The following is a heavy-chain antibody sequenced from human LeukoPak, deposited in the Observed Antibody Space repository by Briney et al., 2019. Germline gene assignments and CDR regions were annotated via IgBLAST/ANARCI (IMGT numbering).Heavy chain of an antibody. CDR1: GGTFSSYA. J-gene: IGHJ4*02. V-gene: IGHV1-69*04. CDR3: ARVGVYGDYAFDY. CDR2: IIPILGIA. Sequence: GASVKVSCKASGGTFSSYAISWVRQAPGQGLEWMGRIIPILGIANYAQKFQGRVTITADKSTSTAYMELSSLRSEDTAVYYCARVGVYGDYAFDYWGQGTLVTVSS. D-gene: IGHD4-17*01.